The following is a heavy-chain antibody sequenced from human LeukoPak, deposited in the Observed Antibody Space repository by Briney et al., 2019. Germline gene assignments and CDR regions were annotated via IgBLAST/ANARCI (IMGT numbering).Heavy chain of an antibody. J-gene: IGHJ4*02. D-gene: IGHD2-15*01. CDR1: GFNVRSNY. V-gene: IGHV3-53*01. CDR2: IYSDGST. CDR3: TRDCFTGGGYFDY. Sequence: GGSLRLSCAASGFNVRSNYMSWVRQAPGKGLEWVSVIYSDGSTYYSESVRGQFTISRDDPKNTVYLQMNSLRAEDTAVYYCTRDCFTGGGYFDYWGQGALVVVSS.